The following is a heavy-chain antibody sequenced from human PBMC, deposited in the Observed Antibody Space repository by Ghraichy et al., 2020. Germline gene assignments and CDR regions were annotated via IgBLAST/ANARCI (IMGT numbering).Heavy chain of an antibody. CDR3: ARVNGSSWYAYYYYYGMDV. Sequence: GGSLRLSCAASGFTFSSYSMNWVRQAPGKGLEWVSSISSSSSYIYYADSVKGRFTISRDNAKNSLYLQMNSLRAEDTAVYYCARVNGSSWYAYYYYYGMDVWGQGTTVTVSS. D-gene: IGHD6-13*01. V-gene: IGHV3-21*01. J-gene: IGHJ6*02. CDR1: GFTFSSYS. CDR2: ISSSSSYI.